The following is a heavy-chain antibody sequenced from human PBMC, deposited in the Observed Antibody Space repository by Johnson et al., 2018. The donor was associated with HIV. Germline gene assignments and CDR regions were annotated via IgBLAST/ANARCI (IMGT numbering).Heavy chain of an antibody. V-gene: IGHV3-53*01. Sequence: EVQLVESGGGLVQSGGSLRLSCAVSGFTVSTSYMTWVRQAPGKGLDWVSVIYSGGSTYYADSVKGRFIISRDNSKNTLYLQMNSLRVEDTAVYYCARDGPYYLSPRDAFEIWGQGTMVTVSS. D-gene: IGHD3-22*01. J-gene: IGHJ3*02. CDR3: ARDGPYYLSPRDAFEI. CDR1: GFTVSTSY. CDR2: IYSGGST.